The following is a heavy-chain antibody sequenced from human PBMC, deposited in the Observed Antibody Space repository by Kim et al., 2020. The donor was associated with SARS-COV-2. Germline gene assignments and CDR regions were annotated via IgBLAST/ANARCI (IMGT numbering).Heavy chain of an antibody. V-gene: IGHV5-51*01. CDR1: GYSFTSHW. J-gene: IGHJ6*02. CDR2: IDPGDSDA. Sequence: GESLKISCKVSGYSFTSHWIGWVRQMSGRGLEWMGMIDPGDSDARYSPSFQGHVTISADKSISTAYLQWSSLKASDTAMYYCARKAGYYGLDVWGQGTTVTVSS. CDR3: ARKAGYYGLDV.